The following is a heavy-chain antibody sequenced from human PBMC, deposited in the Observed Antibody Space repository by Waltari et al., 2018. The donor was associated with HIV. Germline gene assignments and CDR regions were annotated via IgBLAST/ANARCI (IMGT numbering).Heavy chain of an antibody. D-gene: IGHD5-12*01. V-gene: IGHV4-59*08. CDR1: GGSISSYY. Sequence: QVQLQESGPGLVKPSETLSLTCTVSGGSISSYYWSWIRQPPGKGLEWIGYIYYSGSTNYNPSLKSRVTISVDTSKNQFSLKLSSVTAADTAVYYCARYGYEFDYWGQGTLVTVSS. CDR2: IYYSGST. CDR3: ARYGYEFDY. J-gene: IGHJ4*02.